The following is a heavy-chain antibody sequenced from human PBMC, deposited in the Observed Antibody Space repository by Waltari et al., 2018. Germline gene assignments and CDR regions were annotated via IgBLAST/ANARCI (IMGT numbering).Heavy chain of an antibody. CDR2: TYYSGST. J-gene: IGHJ6*02. D-gene: IGHD3-3*01. CDR3: ARGGRGTGFWSGPWYGMDV. Sequence: QVQLQESGPGLVKPSETLSLTCTVSGGSFSSYYWSLIRQSPGKGLEWTGKTYYSGSTNYNPSLKSRVTRSVDTSKNQFSLKLSSVTAADTAVYYCARGGRGTGFWSGPWYGMDVWGQGTTVTVSS. CDR1: GGSFSSYY. V-gene: IGHV4-59*01.